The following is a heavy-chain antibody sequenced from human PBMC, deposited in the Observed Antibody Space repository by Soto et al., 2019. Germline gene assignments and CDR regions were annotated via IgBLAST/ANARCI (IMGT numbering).Heavy chain of an antibody. J-gene: IGHJ6*02. Sequence: QVQLVLSGAEVKEPGASVTVSCKASGYTFKSYDVMWVRKAPGQGLEWMGWISGHNCKADYAEHFQGRVIMTTATATATASMDPRGLTSDDTPVYYCARKGYIGNSAMHVWGQGTTVTVSS. CDR1: GYTFKSYD. CDR3: ARKGYIGNSAMHV. V-gene: IGHV1-18*04. CDR2: ISGHNCKA. D-gene: IGHD5-12*01.